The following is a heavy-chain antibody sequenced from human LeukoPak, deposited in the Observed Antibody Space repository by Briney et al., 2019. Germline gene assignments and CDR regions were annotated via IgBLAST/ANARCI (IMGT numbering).Heavy chain of an antibody. Sequence: ASVKVSCKASGYTFTSYDINWVRQATGQGLEWMGWMNPNSGRTGYAQNFQGRITITRNTSISTAYMELSSLRSEDTAVYYCTRETSSRYFDYWGQGTLVTVSS. CDR2: MNPNSGRT. V-gene: IGHV1-8*01. CDR1: GYTFTSYD. CDR3: TRETSSRYFDY. J-gene: IGHJ4*02.